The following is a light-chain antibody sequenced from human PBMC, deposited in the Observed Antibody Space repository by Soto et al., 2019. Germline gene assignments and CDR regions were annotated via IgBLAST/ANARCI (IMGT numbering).Light chain of an antibody. CDR3: AAWDDSLSGYV. V-gene: IGLV1-47*01. Sequence: HSVLTQAPSGSGIPGQRVTISCSRSSSNIGSNYVYWYQQLPGTAPKLLIYRNNQRPSGVPDRFSGSKSGTSASLAISGLRSEDEADYYCAAWDDSLSGYVFGTGTKVHRP. CDR1: SSNIGSNY. J-gene: IGLJ1*01. CDR2: RNN.